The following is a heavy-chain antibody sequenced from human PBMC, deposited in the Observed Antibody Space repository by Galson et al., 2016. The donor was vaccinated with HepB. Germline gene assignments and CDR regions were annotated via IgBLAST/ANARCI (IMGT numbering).Heavy chain of an antibody. CDR2: INPRVDDT. CDR3: ARDSDISGYFLLPF. V-gene: IGHV1-46*01. Sequence: SVKVSCKASGYTFTKYYVHWVRQAPGQGLEWLGLINPRVDDTIFSQKFQGRLTMNSDTSTSTVYMELSSLRSEDTALYYCARDSDISGYFLLPFWGQGSLVTLSS. D-gene: IGHD3-22*01. CDR1: GYTFTKYY. J-gene: IGHJ4*02.